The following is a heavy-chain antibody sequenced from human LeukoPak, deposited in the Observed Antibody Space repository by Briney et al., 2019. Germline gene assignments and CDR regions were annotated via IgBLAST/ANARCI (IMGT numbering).Heavy chain of an antibody. CDR2: IIPIFGTA. D-gene: IGHD2-8*01. CDR1: GGTFISYA. Sequence: SVKVSCKASGGTFISYAISWVRQAPGQGLEWMGGIIPIFGTANYAQKFQGRVTITADESTSTAYMELSSLRSEDTAVYYCARDQMELMVYAALYGMDVWGQGTTVTVSS. V-gene: IGHV1-69*13. J-gene: IGHJ6*02. CDR3: ARDQMELMVYAALYGMDV.